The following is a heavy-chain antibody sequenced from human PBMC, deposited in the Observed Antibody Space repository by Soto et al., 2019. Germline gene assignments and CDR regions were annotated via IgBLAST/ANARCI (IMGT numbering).Heavy chain of an antibody. V-gene: IGHV3-74*01. J-gene: IGHJ4*02. CDR1: GFTFTNYW. CDR2: ISINGTTT. D-gene: IGHD2-2*01. Sequence: EVHLVESGGGLVQPGGSLRLSCAASGFTFTNYWMHWVRQAPGKGLVWVSRISINGTTTGYADSVKGRFTISRDNAKSTLYLQVNSLRAEDTAVYYCARTPKYCSSASCYVSAFDYWGQGTLVTVSS. CDR3: ARTPKYCSSASCYVSAFDY.